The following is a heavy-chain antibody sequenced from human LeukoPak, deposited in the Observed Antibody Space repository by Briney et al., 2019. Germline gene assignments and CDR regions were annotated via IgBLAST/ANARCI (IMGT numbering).Heavy chain of an antibody. CDR3: AKVRGSYHNFDY. Sequence: GGSLRLSCAASGFTFSSYAMHWVRQAPGKGLEWVAVMSYDGSNKYYADSVKGRFTISRDNSKNTLYLQMNSLRAEDTAVYYCAKVRGSYHNFDYWGQGTLVTVSS. J-gene: IGHJ4*02. V-gene: IGHV3-30-3*01. CDR1: GFTFSSYA. CDR2: MSYDGSNK. D-gene: IGHD1-26*01.